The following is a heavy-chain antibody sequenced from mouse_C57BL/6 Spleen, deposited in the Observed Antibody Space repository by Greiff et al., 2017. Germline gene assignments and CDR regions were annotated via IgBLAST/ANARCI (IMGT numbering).Heavy chain of an antibody. J-gene: IGHJ2*01. Sequence: QVQLLQPGADLVRPGSSVKLSCKASGYTFTSYWMHWVQQRPIQGLEWVGNIDPSDSETHYKQKIKGTATFSVDKSSSTVYMQLSSLTSEDSGICDCANNSGPYYLDYWGQGTTVTVSS. CDR2: IDPSDSET. V-gene: IGHV1-52*01. D-gene: IGHD3-2*02. CDR3: ANNSGPYYLDY. CDR1: GYTFTSYW.